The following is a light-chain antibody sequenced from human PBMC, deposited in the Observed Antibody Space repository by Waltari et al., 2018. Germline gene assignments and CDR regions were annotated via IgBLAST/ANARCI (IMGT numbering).Light chain of an antibody. CDR2: WAS. Sequence: DIVMTQSPDSLAVSLGERATINCKSSPRVLYSSNNKNYLAWFQQQPGQPPKLLLYWASTRESGVPDRFSGSGSGTDFTLTISTLQAEDVAVYYCQQYYSTPPTFGQGTKVEIK. CDR3: QQYYSTPPT. V-gene: IGKV4-1*01. J-gene: IGKJ1*01. CDR1: PRVLYSSNNKNY.